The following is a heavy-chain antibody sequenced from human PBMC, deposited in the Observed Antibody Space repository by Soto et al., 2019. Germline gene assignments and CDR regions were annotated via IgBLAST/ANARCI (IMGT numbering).Heavy chain of an antibody. CDR1: GGSISSYY. J-gene: IGHJ4*02. CDR3: ARVHLSGSSHLDY. CDR2: IYYSGST. D-gene: IGHD3-10*01. Sequence: SETLSLTCTVSGGSISSYYWSWIRQPPGKGLEWIGYIYYSGSTNYNPSLKSRVTISVDTSKNQFSLKLSSVTAADTAVYYCARVHLSGSSHLDYWGQGTLVTVSS. V-gene: IGHV4-59*01.